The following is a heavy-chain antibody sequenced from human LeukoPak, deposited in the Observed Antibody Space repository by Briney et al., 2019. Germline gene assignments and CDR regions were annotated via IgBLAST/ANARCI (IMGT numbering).Heavy chain of an antibody. CDR2: INPKNAGT. CDR3: ARTLYIGAVPGGFDY. V-gene: IGHV1-2*02. Sequence: GASVKVSCKASGYTFTGHYMHWVRQAPGQGLEWMGWINPKNAGTNFAQRFRGRVTMTRDTSISTVYMELSRLRSDDTALYYCARTLYIGAVPGGFDYWGQGTLITVSS. J-gene: IGHJ4*02. D-gene: IGHD6-13*01. CDR1: GYTFTGHY.